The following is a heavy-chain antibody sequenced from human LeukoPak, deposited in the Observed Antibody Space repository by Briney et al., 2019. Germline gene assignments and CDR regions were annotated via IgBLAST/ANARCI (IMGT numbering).Heavy chain of an antibody. Sequence: PGGSLRLSCAASKFTFSNYWMHWVCQAPGKGLVWVSHINSDGSDTNYADSVKGRFTISRDNAKNTLYLQMNSLRAEDTAVYYCARDVGAIDYWGQGTLVTVSA. J-gene: IGHJ4*02. D-gene: IGHD1-26*01. V-gene: IGHV3-74*01. CDR2: INSDGSDT. CDR3: ARDVGAIDY. CDR1: KFTFSNYW.